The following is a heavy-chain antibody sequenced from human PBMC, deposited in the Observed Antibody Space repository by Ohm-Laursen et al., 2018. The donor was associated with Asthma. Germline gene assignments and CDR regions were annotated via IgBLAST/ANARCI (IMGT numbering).Heavy chain of an antibody. V-gene: IGHV4-31*03. CDR3: ARVHHGQRPYYYYGMDV. CDR1: GGSISSGGYY. Sequence: TLSLTCTVSGGSISSGGYYWSWIRQPPGKGLEWIGYIYYSGSTYYNPSLKSRVTISVDTSKNQFSLKLSSVTAADTAVYYCARVHHGQRPYYYYGMDVWGQGTTVTVSS. CDR2: IYYSGST. J-gene: IGHJ6*02. D-gene: IGHD6-25*01.